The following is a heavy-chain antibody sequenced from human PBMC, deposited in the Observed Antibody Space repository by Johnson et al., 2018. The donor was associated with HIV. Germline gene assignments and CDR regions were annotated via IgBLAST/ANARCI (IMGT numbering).Heavy chain of an antibody. CDR3: ARWIRYCGGDCYDVFDI. CDR2: ISYDGSDK. Sequence: QMLLVQSGGGVVQPGRSLRLSCAASGFTFSSYAMHWVRQAPGKGLEWVAVISYDGSDKYYADSVTGRFTIPRENSKNTLYLQMKSLRAEDTALYYCARWIRYCGGDCYDVFDIWGQGTKVTVSS. J-gene: IGHJ3*02. CDR1: GFTFSSYA. D-gene: IGHD2-21*02. V-gene: IGHV3-30*04.